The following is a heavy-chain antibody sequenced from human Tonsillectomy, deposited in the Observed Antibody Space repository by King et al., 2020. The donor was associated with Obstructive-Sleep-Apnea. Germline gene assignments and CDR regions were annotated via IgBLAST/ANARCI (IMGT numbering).Heavy chain of an antibody. CDR1: GFTFSSYG. J-gene: IGHJ3*02. CDR3: ANGTPRYCSGGSCPHAFDI. V-gene: IGHV3-30*02. Sequence: QLVESGGGVVQPGRSLRLSCAAPGFTFSSYGMHWVRQAPGQGLEWVAFIRYEGSDKYYADSVKGRFTISRDNSKNTLYLQMNSLRAEDTAVYYCANGTPRYCSGGSCPHAFDIWGQGTMVTVSS. D-gene: IGHD2-15*01. CDR2: IRYEGSDK.